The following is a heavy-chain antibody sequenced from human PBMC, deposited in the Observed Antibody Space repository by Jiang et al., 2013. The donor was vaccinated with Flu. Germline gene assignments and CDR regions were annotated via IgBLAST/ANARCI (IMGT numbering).Heavy chain of an antibody. CDR1: GYTFTSYY. J-gene: IGHJ3*02. V-gene: IGHV1-46*01. CDR3: ARDADSSGWYEGGAGRRQNAFDI. Sequence: SGYTFTSYYMHWVRQAPGQGLEWMGIINPSGGSTSYAQKFQGRVTMTRDTSTSTVYMELSSLRSEDTAVYYCARDADSSGWYEGGAGRRQNAFDIWGQGTMVTVSS. CDR2: INPSGGST. D-gene: IGHD6-19*01.